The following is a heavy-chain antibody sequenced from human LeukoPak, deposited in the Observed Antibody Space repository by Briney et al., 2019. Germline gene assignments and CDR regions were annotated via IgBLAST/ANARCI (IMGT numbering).Heavy chain of an antibody. CDR1: GFTFSSYA. CDR2: ISGSGGST. J-gene: IGHJ4*02. D-gene: IGHD1-26*01. V-gene: IGHV3-23*01. CDR3: AKGLYSGSYYVGDYFDY. Sequence: GGSLRLSCAASGFTFSSYAMSWVRQAPGKGLEWVSAISGSGGSTYYADSVKGRFTISRDNSKNTLYLQMNSLRAEDTAVYYCAKGLYSGSYYVGDYFDYWGQGTLVTVSS.